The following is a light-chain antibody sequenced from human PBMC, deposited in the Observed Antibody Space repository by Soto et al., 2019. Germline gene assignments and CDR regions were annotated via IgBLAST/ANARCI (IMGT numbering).Light chain of an antibody. V-gene: IGKV1-17*01. J-gene: IGKJ1*01. CDR3: LLHNSYPWT. CDR1: QGIRND. CDR2: AAS. Sequence: DIHMTQSPSSLSASVGDRVTITSRARQGIRNDLGWYQQKPWKAPKRLIYAASSLQSRVQSRFSGSGSETEFTLTTSSLHPEAGANYDCLLHNSYPWTCRQGPKVDIK.